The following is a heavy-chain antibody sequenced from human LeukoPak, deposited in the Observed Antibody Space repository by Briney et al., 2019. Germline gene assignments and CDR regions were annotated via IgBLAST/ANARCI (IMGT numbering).Heavy chain of an antibody. J-gene: IGHJ2*01. CDR3: ASGGGLYCSSTSCHYWYFDL. CDR2: IYYSGST. Sequence: PSETLSLTCTVSGGSVSSGSYYWSWIRQPPGKGLEWIGYIYYSGSTNYNPSLKSRVTISVDTSENQFSLKLSSVTAADTAVYYCASGGGLYCSSTSCHYWYFDLWGRGTLVTVSS. CDR1: GGSVSSGSYY. D-gene: IGHD2-2*01. V-gene: IGHV4-61*01.